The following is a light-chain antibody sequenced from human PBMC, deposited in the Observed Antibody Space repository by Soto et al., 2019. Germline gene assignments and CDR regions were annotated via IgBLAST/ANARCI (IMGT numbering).Light chain of an antibody. CDR2: SSN. Sequence: QSVLTQPPSASGAPGQRVTISCSGSRSNIGSYTVNWYQQFPGMAPKLLIYSSNQRPSGVPGRFSGSKSGTSASLAIIGLQSEDESDYYCAAWDGSLNGYVFGTGTKLTVL. V-gene: IGLV1-44*01. CDR1: RSNIGSYT. CDR3: AAWDGSLNGYV. J-gene: IGLJ1*01.